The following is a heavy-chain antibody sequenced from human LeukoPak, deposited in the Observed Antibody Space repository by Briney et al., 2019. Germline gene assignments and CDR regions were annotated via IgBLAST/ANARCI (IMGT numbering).Heavy chain of an antibody. J-gene: IGHJ4*02. D-gene: IGHD3-16*02. V-gene: IGHV3-48*03. CDR2: ISSSGSII. CDR3: ARWSRLGELSSDF. Sequence: PGGSLRLSCAASGFTFGSFEMNWVRQGPGKGLEWVSYISSSGSIIYYADSVKGRFTISRDNAKNSLYLQMSSLRAEDTAVYYCARWSRLGELSSDFWGQGTLVSVSS. CDR1: GFTFGSFE.